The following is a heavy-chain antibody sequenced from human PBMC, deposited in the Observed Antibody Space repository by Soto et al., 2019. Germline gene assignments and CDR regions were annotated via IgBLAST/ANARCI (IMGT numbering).Heavy chain of an antibody. D-gene: IGHD4-17*01. Sequence: EVQLVESGGGLVQPGGSLRLSCAASGFTVSSNYMSWVRQAPGKGLEWVSVIYSGGSTYYADSVEGRFTISRDNSKNTLYLQMNSLRAEDTAVYYCAAGSYGDYLFDYWGQGTLVTVSS. V-gene: IGHV3-66*01. CDR1: GFTVSSNY. CDR2: IYSGGST. J-gene: IGHJ4*02. CDR3: AAGSYGDYLFDY.